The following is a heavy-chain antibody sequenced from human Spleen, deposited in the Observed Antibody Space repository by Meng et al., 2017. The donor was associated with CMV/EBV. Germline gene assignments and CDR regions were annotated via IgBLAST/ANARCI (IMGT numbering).Heavy chain of an antibody. CDR1: GFTFSSYS. CDR2: ISSSSSYI. CDR3: ARDPGIYSSSRAYYFDY. Sequence: EVQLVESGGXLVKPGGXLRLSCAASGFTFSSYSMNWVRQAPGKGLEWVSSISSSSSYIYYADSVKGRFTISRDNAKNSLYLQMNSLRAEDTAVYYCARDPGIYSSSRAYYFDYWGQGTLVTVSS. J-gene: IGHJ4*02. D-gene: IGHD6-6*01. V-gene: IGHV3-21*01.